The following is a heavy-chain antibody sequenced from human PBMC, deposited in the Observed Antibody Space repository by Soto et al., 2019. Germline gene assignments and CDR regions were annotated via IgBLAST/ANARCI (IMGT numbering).Heavy chain of an antibody. V-gene: IGHV3-11*01. D-gene: IGHD5-12*01. CDR3: VREAYTGDEFSQWFFDV. CDR2: ISSGGHTI. J-gene: IGHJ2*01. Sequence: QVQLVESGGGLVKPGGALRLSCATSGFKFSDFYMSWIRQAPGQGMEWISYISSGGHTIHYADSVKGRFTISRDNAKKSLSLQINSRGADDTAVYYCVREAYTGDEFSQWFFDVWGRGTMVTVSS. CDR1: GFKFSDFY.